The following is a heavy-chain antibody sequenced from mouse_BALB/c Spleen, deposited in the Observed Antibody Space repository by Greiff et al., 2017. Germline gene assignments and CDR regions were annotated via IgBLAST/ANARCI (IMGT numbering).Heavy chain of an antibody. CDR1: GYTFTSYW. Sequence: QVQLQQSGAELVKPGASVKLSCKASGYTFTSYWMHWVKQRPGQGLEWIGEINPSNGRTNYNEKFKSKATLTVDKSSSTAYMQLSSLTSEDSAVYYCARRTTTVVYRDYWGQGTSVTVSS. J-gene: IGHJ4*01. D-gene: IGHD1-1*01. V-gene: IGHV1S81*02. CDR3: ARRTTTVVYRDY. CDR2: INPSNGRT.